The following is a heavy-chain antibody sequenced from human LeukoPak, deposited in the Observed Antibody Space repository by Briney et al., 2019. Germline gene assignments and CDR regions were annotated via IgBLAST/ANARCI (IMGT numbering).Heavy chain of an antibody. CDR2: VWYDGSNK. V-gene: IGHV3-33*01. CDR3: ARDHNWGFDH. Sequence: SGGSLRLSCAASGFTFSRYAMHWVRQAPGKGLEWVAVVWYDGSNKYYADSVKGRFTISRDNSKKTLYLQMNSLRDEDTAVYYCARDHNWGFDHWGQGTLVTDSS. CDR1: GFTFSRYA. J-gene: IGHJ4*02. D-gene: IGHD3-16*01.